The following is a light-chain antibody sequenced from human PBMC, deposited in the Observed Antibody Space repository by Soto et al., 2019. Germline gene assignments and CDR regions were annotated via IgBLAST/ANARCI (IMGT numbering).Light chain of an antibody. Sequence: EIVLTQSPGTLSLSPGERATLSCRASQSVSSSYLAWYQQKPGQAPRLLIYGASSRATGIPDRFSGSGSGTDFTLTISRLEPEDFAVYSCLQYGSSPPYTFGQGTHLEI. CDR2: GAS. CDR3: LQYGSSPPYT. J-gene: IGKJ2*01. CDR1: QSVSSSY. V-gene: IGKV3-20*01.